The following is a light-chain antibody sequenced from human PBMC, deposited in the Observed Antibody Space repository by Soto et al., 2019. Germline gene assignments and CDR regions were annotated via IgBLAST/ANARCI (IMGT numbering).Light chain of an antibody. CDR2: GAS. CDR1: QSVSSN. V-gene: IGKV3-15*01. CDR3: QQYNNWPPLT. J-gene: IGKJ4*01. Sequence: EIVMTQSPATLYVSPGERATRSCRASQSVSSNLACYQQKPGQAPRLLIYGASTRATGIPARFSGSGSGTEFTLTISSLQSEDFAVYYCQQYNNWPPLTFDGGTKVEIK.